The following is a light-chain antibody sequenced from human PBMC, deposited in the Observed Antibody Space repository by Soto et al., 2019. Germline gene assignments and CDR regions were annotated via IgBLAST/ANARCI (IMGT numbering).Light chain of an antibody. CDR3: QAWDSSTSDVV. CDR2: QDS. J-gene: IGLJ2*01. Sequence: SYELTQPPSVSVSPGQTASITCSGDKLGDKYACWYQQKPGQSPVLVIYQDSKRPSGIPERFSGSNSGNTATLTISGTQAMDEADYYCQAWDSSTSDVVFGGGTKPPS. V-gene: IGLV3-1*01. CDR1: KLGDKY.